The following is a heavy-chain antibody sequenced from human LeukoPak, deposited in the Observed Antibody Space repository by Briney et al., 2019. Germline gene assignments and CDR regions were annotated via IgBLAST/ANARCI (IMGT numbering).Heavy chain of an antibody. CDR3: ARERARLFDY. CDR1: GGSISSYY. Sequence: SETLSLTCTVSGGSISSYYWSWIRQPPGKGLEWIGYIFSYGNTEYSPSLKSRATISLDTSKNQCSLKLTPVTAAVTAVYFCARERARLFDYWGQGTLVTVSS. J-gene: IGHJ4*02. V-gene: IGHV4-59*08. CDR2: IFSYGNT. D-gene: IGHD6-6*01.